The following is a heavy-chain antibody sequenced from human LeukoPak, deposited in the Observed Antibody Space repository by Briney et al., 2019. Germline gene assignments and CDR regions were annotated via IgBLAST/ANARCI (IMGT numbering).Heavy chain of an antibody. CDR2: IYYSGST. CDR1: GGSISSSSYY. D-gene: IGHD6-19*01. V-gene: IGHV4-39*07. J-gene: IGHJ4*02. Sequence: SETLSLTCTVSGGSISSSSYYWGWIRQPPGKGLEWIGSIYYSGSTYYNPSLKSRVTISVDTSKNQFSLKLCSVTAADTAVYYCAGARQWLVYFDYWGQGTLVTVSS. CDR3: AGARQWLVYFDY.